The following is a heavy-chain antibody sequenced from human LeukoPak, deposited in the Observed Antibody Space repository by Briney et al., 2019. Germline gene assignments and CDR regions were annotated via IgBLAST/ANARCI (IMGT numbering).Heavy chain of an antibody. CDR3: AIRGAVAAIHWFDP. CDR2: IYYSGST. Sequence: SETLSLTYTASGASISSNSYYWGWIRQPPGKGLEWIGSIYYSGSTYYNPSLKSRVTISVDTSKNQFSLKLSSVTAADTAVYYCAIRGAVAAIHWFDPWGQGTLVTVSS. J-gene: IGHJ5*02. D-gene: IGHD6-19*01. V-gene: IGHV4-39*01. CDR1: GASISSNSYY.